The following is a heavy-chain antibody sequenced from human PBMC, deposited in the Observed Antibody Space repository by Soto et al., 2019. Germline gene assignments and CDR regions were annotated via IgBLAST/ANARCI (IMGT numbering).Heavy chain of an antibody. V-gene: IGHV3-30-3*01. Sequence: QVQLVESGGGVVQPGRSLRLSCAASGFTFSSYAMHWVRQAPGKGLEWVAVISYDGSNKYYADSVKGRFTISRDNSKNTLYLQMNSLRAEDTAVYYCARDPQDGIAVAGGIWWCDYWGQGTLVTVSS. CDR3: ARDPQDGIAVAGGIWWCDY. D-gene: IGHD6-19*01. CDR1: GFTFSSYA. J-gene: IGHJ4*02. CDR2: ISYDGSNK.